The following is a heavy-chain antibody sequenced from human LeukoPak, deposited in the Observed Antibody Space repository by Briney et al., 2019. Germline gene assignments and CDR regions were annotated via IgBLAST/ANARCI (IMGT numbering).Heavy chain of an antibody. CDR3: GRQAAYDDSGIAF. CDR2: ISPDGSTT. D-gene: IGHD6-13*01. Sequence: VGSLTHSCAASGFTYLSYWMHWVRQVPGMGLVWVSRISPDGSTTNYADSVKGRFTISRDNAKNALYLQMNSLRADDTAVYYCGRQAAYDDSGIAFWRQGTLVTVSS. V-gene: IGHV3-74*01. CDR1: GFTYLSYW. J-gene: IGHJ4*02.